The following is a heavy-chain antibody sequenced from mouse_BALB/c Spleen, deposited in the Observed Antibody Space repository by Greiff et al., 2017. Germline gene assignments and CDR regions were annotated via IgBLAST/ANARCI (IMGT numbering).Heavy chain of an antibody. CDR3: AREDFYYGSSYYAMDY. CDR2: ISSGGSYT. Sequence: EVQLQQSGGDLVKPGGSLKLSCAASGFTFSSYGMSWVRQTPDKRLEWVATISSGGSYTYYPDSVKGRFTISRDNAKNTLYLQMSSLKSEDTAMYYCAREDFYYGSSYYAMDYWGQGTSVTVSS. V-gene: IGHV5-6*01. CDR1: GFTFSSYG. J-gene: IGHJ4*01. D-gene: IGHD1-1*01.